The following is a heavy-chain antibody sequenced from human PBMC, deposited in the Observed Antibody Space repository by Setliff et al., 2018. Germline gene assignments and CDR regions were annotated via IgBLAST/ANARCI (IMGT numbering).Heavy chain of an antibody. CDR3: AREPTVTTLDY. Sequence: LRLSCAASGFTFSSYWMSWVRQAPGKGLEWVANIKQDGSEKYHADSVKGRFTISRDNAKNSLYLQMTSLRAEDTAVYYRAREPTVTTLDYWGQGTRVTVSS. D-gene: IGHD4-4*01. V-gene: IGHV3-7*01. J-gene: IGHJ4*02. CDR1: GFTFSSYW. CDR2: IKQDGSEK.